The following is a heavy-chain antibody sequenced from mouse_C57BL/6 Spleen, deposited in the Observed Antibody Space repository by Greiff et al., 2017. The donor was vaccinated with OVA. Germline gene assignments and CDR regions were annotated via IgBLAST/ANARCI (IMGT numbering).Heavy chain of an antibody. CDR1: GYTFTSYW. J-gene: IGHJ4*01. CDR3: AREGVTTKDYAMDY. CDR2: IYPSDSET. Sequence: VQLQQPGAELVRPGSSVKLSCKASGYTFTSYWMDWVKQRPGQGLEWIGNIYPSDSETHYNQKFKDKATLTVDKSSSTAYMQLSSLTSEDSAVYYCAREGVTTKDYAMDYWGQGTSVTVSS. D-gene: IGHD2-2*01. V-gene: IGHV1-61*01.